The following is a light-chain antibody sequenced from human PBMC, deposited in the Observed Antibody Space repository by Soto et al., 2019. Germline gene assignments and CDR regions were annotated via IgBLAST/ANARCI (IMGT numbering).Light chain of an antibody. CDR2: DVS. CDR1: SSDVGGHNY. J-gene: IGLJ1*01. CDR3: CSYAGSYTYV. Sequence: QSALTQPRSVSGSPGQSVTISCTGTSSDVGGHNYVSWYQQHPGKAPKLMIYDVSKRPSGVPDRVSGSKSGNTASLTISGLQAEDEADYYCCSYAGSYTYVFGTGTKLTVL. V-gene: IGLV2-11*01.